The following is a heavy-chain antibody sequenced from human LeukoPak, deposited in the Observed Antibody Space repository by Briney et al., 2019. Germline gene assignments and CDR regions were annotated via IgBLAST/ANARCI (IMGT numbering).Heavy chain of an antibody. J-gene: IGHJ3*02. CDR1: GFTLSSYE. Sequence: GGSLRLSCTVSGFTLSSYEMTWFRQAPGKGLEWVSSIGYGGADPHYADSVKGRFTISRDNSKNTLYLQLSSLRADDTAVYYCARDQNDCSGGSCYSGGGAFDIWGQGTMVTVSS. V-gene: IGHV3-23*01. CDR2: IGYGGADP. D-gene: IGHD2-15*01. CDR3: ARDQNDCSGGSCYSGGGAFDI.